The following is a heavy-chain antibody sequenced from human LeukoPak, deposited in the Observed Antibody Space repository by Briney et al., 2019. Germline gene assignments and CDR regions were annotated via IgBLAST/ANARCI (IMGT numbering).Heavy chain of an antibody. CDR3: ARLWFGAYYFDY. CDR2: IFYSGST. D-gene: IGHD3-10*01. J-gene: IGHJ4*02. V-gene: IGHV4-39*01. CDR1: GGSISSSSYY. Sequence: PSETLSLTCTVSGGSISSSSYYWGWIRQPPGKGLEWIGNIFYSGSTHYNPSLKSRVTISVDTSKNQFSLKLNSVTAADTAVYYCARLWFGAYYFDYWGQGTLVTVSS.